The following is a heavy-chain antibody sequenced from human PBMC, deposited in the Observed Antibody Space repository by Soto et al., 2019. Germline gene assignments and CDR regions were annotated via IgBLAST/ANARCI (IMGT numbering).Heavy chain of an antibody. CDR1: GFTFSSYS. Sequence: EVQLVESGGGLVQPGGSLRLSCAASGFTFSSYSMNWVRQAPGKGLEWVSYISSSTNTIYYADSVKGRFTISRDNANNSLYLQVNSLRAEDTAVYYCARDNYGDYLLGYWGQGTLVTVSS. V-gene: IGHV3-48*01. J-gene: IGHJ4*02. D-gene: IGHD4-17*01. CDR2: ISSSTNTI. CDR3: ARDNYGDYLLGY.